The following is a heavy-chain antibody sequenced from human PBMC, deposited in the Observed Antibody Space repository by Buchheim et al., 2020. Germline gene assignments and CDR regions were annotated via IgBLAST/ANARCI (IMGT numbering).Heavy chain of an antibody. J-gene: IGHJ6*02. Sequence: EVQLLESGGGLVQPGGSLRLSCAASGFTFNSYAMSWVRQAPGKGLEWVSAISGSGGSTYYADSVKGRFTISRDNSKNTLYLQMNSQRAEDTAVYYCAKTSVAGTDFYYGMDVWGQGTT. D-gene: IGHD6-19*01. CDR1: GFTFNSYA. V-gene: IGHV3-23*01. CDR2: ISGSGGST. CDR3: AKTSVAGTDFYYGMDV.